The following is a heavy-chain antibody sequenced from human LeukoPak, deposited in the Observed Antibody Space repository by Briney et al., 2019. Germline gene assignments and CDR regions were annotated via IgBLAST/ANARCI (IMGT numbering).Heavy chain of an antibody. CDR1: GFTFSSYG. CDR3: ARDRRYSSAFDI. J-gene: IGHJ3*02. V-gene: IGHV3-30*02. D-gene: IGHD6-13*01. Sequence: GGSLRLSCAASGFTFSSYGMHWVRQAPGKGLEWVAFIRYDGSNKYYADSVKGRFTISRDNSKNTLYLQMNSLRAEDTAVYYCARDRRYSSAFDIWGQGTMVTVSS. CDR2: IRYDGSNK.